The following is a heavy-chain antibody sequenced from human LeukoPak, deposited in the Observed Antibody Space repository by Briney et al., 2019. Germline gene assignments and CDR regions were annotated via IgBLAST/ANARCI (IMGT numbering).Heavy chain of an antibody. J-gene: IGHJ4*02. Sequence: SETLSLTCAVYNGFDSYYMAIVRQPPGKGLEWVGEITYRGSGNYNPSLKGRATISINVSQRQFSLSLRSVTAADTATYYCGVYGGDWRFDFWGQGTPITVSS. V-gene: IGHV4-34*01. CDR2: ITYRGSG. CDR1: NGFDSYY. CDR3: GVYGGDWRFDF. D-gene: IGHD2-21*02.